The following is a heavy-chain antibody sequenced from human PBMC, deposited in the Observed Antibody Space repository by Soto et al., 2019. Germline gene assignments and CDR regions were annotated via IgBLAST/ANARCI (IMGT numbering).Heavy chain of an antibody. CDR2: ISDDGSKE. CDR3: AKWLNYYDSSGYN. D-gene: IGHD3-22*01. Sequence: GGSLRLSCAASGFTFSSHGMHWVRQAPGKGLEWVALISDDGSKEYYTDSVKGRFTISRDNSKKKLYLQMNSLRAEDSAAYYCAKWLNYYDSSGYNWGQGTLVTVSS. V-gene: IGHV3-30*18. J-gene: IGHJ4*02. CDR1: GFTFSSHG.